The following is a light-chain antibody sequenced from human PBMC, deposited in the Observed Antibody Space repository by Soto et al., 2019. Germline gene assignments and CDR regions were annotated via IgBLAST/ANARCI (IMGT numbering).Light chain of an antibody. CDR1: RDIGND. CDR2: AAS. CDR3: LQDYNLPRT. J-gene: IGKJ1*01. V-gene: IGKV1-6*01. Sequence: IQMTQSPLSLSASVGDRVIITCRASRDIGNDLGWYQQKPGKAPKLLIFAASTLHSGVPSRFSGSGSGTVFTLTISSLLPEDFASYFCLQDYNLPRTFGQGT.